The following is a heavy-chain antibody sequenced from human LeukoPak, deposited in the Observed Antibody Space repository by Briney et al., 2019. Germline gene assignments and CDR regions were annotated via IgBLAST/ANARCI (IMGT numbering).Heavy chain of an antibody. CDR1: GYTLTELS. D-gene: IGHD3-3*01. CDR2: FDPEDGET. CDR3: ATGGAVTSKYYFDY. V-gene: IGHV1-24*01. J-gene: IGHJ4*02. Sequence: ASVKVSCKVSGYTLTELSMHWVRQAPGKGLEWMGGFDPEDGETIYAQKFQGRVTMTEDTSTDTAYMELSSLRSEDTAVYYCATGGAVTSKYYFDYWGQGTLVTVSS.